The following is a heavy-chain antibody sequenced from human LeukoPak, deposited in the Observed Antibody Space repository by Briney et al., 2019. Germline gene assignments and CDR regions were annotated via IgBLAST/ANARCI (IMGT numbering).Heavy chain of an antibody. CDR1: GFTFSSYS. CDR3: ARDWEA. Sequence: PGGSLRLSCAASGFTFSSYSRKWGRQAPGKGLEWVSSISRSSNYIHHVDSVKGRFTISRDKVKKSLYLQMNSVRAEDTAVYYCARDWEAWGQGTLVTVSS. D-gene: IGHD1-26*01. J-gene: IGHJ5*02. V-gene: IGHV3-21*01. CDR2: ISRSSNYI.